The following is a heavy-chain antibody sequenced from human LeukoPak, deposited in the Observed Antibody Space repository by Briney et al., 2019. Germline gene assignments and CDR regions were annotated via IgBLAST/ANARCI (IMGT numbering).Heavy chain of an antibody. CDR3: AKGYDESYCGGDCYFDY. J-gene: IGHJ4*02. CDR1: GFTFSSYA. V-gene: IGHV3-23*01. CDR2: ISGSGGST. D-gene: IGHD2-21*01. Sequence: SGGSLRPSCAASGFTFSSYAMSWVRQAPGKGLEWVSAISGSGGSTYYADSVKGRFTISRDNSKNTLYLQMNSLRAEDTAVYYCAKGYDESYCGGDCYFDYWGQGTLVTVSS.